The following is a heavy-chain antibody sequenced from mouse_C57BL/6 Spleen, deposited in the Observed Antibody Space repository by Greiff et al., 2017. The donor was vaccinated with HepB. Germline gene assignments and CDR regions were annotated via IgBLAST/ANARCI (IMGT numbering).Heavy chain of an antibody. J-gene: IGHJ3*01. V-gene: IGHV10-3*01. CDR1: GFTFNTYA. Sequence: EVQLVESGGGLVQPKGSLKLSCAASGFTFNTYAMHWVRQAPGKGLEWVARIRSKSSNYATYYADSVKDRFTISRDDSQSMLYLQMNNLKTEDTAMYYCVRDGGYYSNYGFAYWGQGTLVTVSA. D-gene: IGHD2-5*01. CDR3: VRDGGYYSNYGFAY. CDR2: IRSKSSNYAT.